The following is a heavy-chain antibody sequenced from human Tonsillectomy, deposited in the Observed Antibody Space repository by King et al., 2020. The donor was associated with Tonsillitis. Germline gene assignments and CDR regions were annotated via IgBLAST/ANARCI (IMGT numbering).Heavy chain of an antibody. CDR2: IYYSVST. V-gene: IGHV4-59*01. CDR3: ARDQNYYDSSGYYRGGFDY. CDR1: GGSISSYY. D-gene: IGHD3-22*01. Sequence: VQLQESGPGLVKPSETLSLTCTVSGGSISSYYWSWIRQPPGKGLEWIGYIYYSVSTNYNPSLKIRVTISVDTSKNQFSLKLSSVTAADTAVYYCARDQNYYDSSGYYRGGFDYWGQGTLVTVSS. J-gene: IGHJ4*02.